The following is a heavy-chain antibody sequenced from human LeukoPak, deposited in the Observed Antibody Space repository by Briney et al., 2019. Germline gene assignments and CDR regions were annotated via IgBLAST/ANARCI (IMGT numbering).Heavy chain of an antibody. J-gene: IGHJ4*02. CDR1: GYTFTSYG. CDR3: ARGSQWIQLCRYFDY. CDR2: ISAYNGNT. V-gene: IGHV1-18*01. Sequence: ASVKVSCKASGYTFTSYGISWVRQAPGQGLEWMGWISAYNGNTNYAQKLQGRVTMTTDTSTSTAYMELRSLRSDGTAVYYCARGSQWIQLCRYFDYWGQGTLVTVSS. D-gene: IGHD5-18*01.